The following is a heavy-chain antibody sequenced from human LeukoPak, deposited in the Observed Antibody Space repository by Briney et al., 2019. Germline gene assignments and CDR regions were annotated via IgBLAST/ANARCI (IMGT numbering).Heavy chain of an antibody. Sequence: GSLRLSCAASGFTFSSNWMHWVRQAPGKGLVWVSRIKGDGSSTSYADSVKGRFTISRDNAKNTLFLQMNSLRAEDTAMYYCVRDGVGAPPFDYWGQGALVTVSS. D-gene: IGHD1-26*01. CDR2: IKGDGSST. CDR1: GFTFSSNW. J-gene: IGHJ4*02. V-gene: IGHV3-74*01. CDR3: VRDGVGAPPFDY.